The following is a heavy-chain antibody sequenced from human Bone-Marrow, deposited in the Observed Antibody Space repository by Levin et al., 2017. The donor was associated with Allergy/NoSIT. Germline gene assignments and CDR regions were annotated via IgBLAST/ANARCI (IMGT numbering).Heavy chain of an antibody. J-gene: IGHJ5*02. Sequence: PGGSLRLSCAASRFSFSSFGMHWVRQAPGKGLEWVALISYDGNNKYYADSVKGRFTISRDNSNNTLYLQMNSLRAEDTAVYYCAKPYCTSASCYRSALMSEDNWFDPWGQGTLVTVSS. D-gene: IGHD2-2*01. CDR3: AKPYCTSASCYRSALMSEDNWFDP. CDR2: ISYDGNNK. V-gene: IGHV3-30*18. CDR1: RFSFSSFG.